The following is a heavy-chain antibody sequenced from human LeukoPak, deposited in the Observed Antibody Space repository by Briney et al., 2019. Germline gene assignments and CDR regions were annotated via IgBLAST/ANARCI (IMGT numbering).Heavy chain of an antibody. Sequence: PGGSLRLSCAASRFAFSRYAMNWVRQAPGKGLEWVSGISGSAGSTYYADSVKGRFSISRDNSKNTLYLQMNSLRVEDTAVYYCAKSRGYSAYDFPDYWGQGTLVTVSS. CDR2: ISGSAGST. CDR1: RFAFSRYA. D-gene: IGHD5-12*01. J-gene: IGHJ4*02. CDR3: AKSRGYSAYDFPDY. V-gene: IGHV3-23*01.